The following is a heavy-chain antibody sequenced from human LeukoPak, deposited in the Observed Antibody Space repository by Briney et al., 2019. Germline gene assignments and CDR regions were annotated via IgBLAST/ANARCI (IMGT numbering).Heavy chain of an antibody. J-gene: IGHJ4*02. CDR2: ISYDGINK. Sequence: PGRSLRLSCAASGFTFSSYGMHWVRQAPGKGLEWVTVISYDGINKYHADSMKGRFTISRDNSNNALYLQMNSLRADDTAVYYCAKDGPYYFDYWGQGTLVTVSS. CDR3: AKDGPYYFDY. CDR1: GFTFSSYG. V-gene: IGHV3-30*18.